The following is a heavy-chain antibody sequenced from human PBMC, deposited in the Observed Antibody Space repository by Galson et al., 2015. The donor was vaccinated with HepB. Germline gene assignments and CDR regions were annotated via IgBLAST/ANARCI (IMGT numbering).Heavy chain of an antibody. V-gene: IGHV3-23*01. J-gene: IGHJ4*02. CDR3: AKSLYSAKSLYSSSWADFDY. Sequence: SLRLSCAASGFTFSIYAMSWVRQAPGKGLEWVSTISGRGGSTHYAGSVKGRFTISRDNSKNTLYLQMNSLRADDTAVYYCAKSLYSAKSLYSSSWADFDYWGQGTLVTVSS. CDR2: ISGRGGST. CDR1: GFTFSIYA. D-gene: IGHD6-13*01.